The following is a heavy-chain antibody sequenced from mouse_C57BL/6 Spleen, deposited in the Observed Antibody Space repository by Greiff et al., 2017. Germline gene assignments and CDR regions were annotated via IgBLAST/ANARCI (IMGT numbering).Heavy chain of an antibody. CDR3: ARNRGIGYDYRFAD. CDR1: GFSLTSYG. J-gene: IGHJ3*01. V-gene: IGHV2-2*01. D-gene: IGHD2-4*01. Sequence: QVQLQQSGPGLVQPSQSLSITCTVSGFSLTSYGVHWVRQSPGKGLEWLGVIWSGGSTDYNAAFISRLSISKDNSKSQVFCKMTSLQADDTAIYYCARNRGIGYDYRFADWGQGTRVTVS. CDR2: IWSGGST.